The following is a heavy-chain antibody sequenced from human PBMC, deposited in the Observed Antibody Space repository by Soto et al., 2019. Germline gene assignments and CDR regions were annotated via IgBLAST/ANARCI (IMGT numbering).Heavy chain of an antibody. J-gene: IGHJ6*03. V-gene: IGHV3-73*01. D-gene: IGHD3-3*01. CDR3: TRSIGVVMVHYYYYYMDV. CDR1: GFTFSGSA. Sequence: GGSLRLSCAASGFTFSGSAMHWVRQASGKGLEWVGRIRSKANSYATAYAASVKGRFTISRDDSKNTAYLQMNSLKTEDTAVYYCTRSIGVVMVHYYYYYMDVWGKGTTVTVSS. CDR2: IRSKANSYAT.